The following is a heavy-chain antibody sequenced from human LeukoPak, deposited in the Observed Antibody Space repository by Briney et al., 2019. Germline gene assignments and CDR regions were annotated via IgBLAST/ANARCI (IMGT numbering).Heavy chain of an antibody. D-gene: IGHD3-10*01. CDR1: GFTFSSYG. CDR3: AKGHYYGSGSLDY. J-gene: IGHJ4*02. V-gene: IGHV3-23*01. Sequence: GGSLRLSCSASGFTFSSYGMSWVRQAPGKGLEWVSAIGGRDGSTYYADSVKGRFTISRDNSKNTLYVQMNSLRAEDTAVYYCAKGHYYGSGSLDYWGQGTLVTVSS. CDR2: IGGRDGST.